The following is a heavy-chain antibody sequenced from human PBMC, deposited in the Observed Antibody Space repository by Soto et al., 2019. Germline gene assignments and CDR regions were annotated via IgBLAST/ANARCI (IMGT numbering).Heavy chain of an antibody. CDR3: ARVSRPYSNYVSFDY. Sequence: PGGSLRLSCAASGFTFSSYAMHWVRQAPGKGLEWVAVISYDGSNKYYADSVKGRFTISRDNSKNTLYLQMNSLRAEDTAVYYCARVSRPYSNYVSFDYWGQGTLVTVSS. CDR2: ISYDGSNK. D-gene: IGHD4-4*01. J-gene: IGHJ4*02. V-gene: IGHV3-30-3*01. CDR1: GFTFSSYA.